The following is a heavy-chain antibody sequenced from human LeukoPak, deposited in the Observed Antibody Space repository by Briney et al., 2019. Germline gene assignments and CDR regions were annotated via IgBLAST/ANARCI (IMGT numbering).Heavy chain of an antibody. CDR3: AHLDSSGYYPNFDY. V-gene: IGHV2-5*01. J-gene: IGHJ4*02. CDR1: GFSLSTSGVG. CDR2: IYWNDDK. Sequence: SGPTLAKPTQTLTLTCTFSGFSLSTSGVGVGWIRQPPGKALEWLALIYWNDDKRYSPSLKSRLTITKDTSKNQVVLTMTNMDPVDTATYYCAHLDSSGYYPNFDYWGQGTLVTVSS. D-gene: IGHD3-22*01.